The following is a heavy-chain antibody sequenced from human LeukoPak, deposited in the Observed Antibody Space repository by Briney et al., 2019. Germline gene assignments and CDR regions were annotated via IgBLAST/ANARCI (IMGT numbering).Heavy chain of an antibody. J-gene: IGHJ4*02. Sequence: PGGSLRLSCAASGFTFSSYGMHWVRQAPGKGLEWVAFIRYDGSNKYYADSVKGRFTISRDNAKNSLYLQMNSLRVEDTAVYYCARDLGATIFDFDYWGQGTLVTVSS. CDR1: GFTFSSYG. D-gene: IGHD1-26*01. CDR2: IRYDGSNK. CDR3: ARDLGATIFDFDY. V-gene: IGHV3-30*02.